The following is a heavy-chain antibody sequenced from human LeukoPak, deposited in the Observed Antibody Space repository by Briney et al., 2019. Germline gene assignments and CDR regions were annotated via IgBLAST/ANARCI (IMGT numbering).Heavy chain of an antibody. CDR3: AREAGESSGWANDY. CDR2: INPSGGST. Sequence: ASVKVSCKASGGTFSSYAISWARQAPGQGLEWMGIINPSGGSTSYAQKFQGRVTMTRDTSTSTVYTELSSLRSEDTAVYYCAREAGESSGWANDYWGQGTLVTVSS. J-gene: IGHJ4*02. CDR1: GGTFSSYA. D-gene: IGHD6-19*01. V-gene: IGHV1-46*01.